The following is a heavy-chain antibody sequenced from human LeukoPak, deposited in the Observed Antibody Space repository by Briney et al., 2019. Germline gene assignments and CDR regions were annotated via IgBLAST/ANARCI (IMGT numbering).Heavy chain of an antibody. CDR3: ARGPIGAAKQYFDY. CDR2: IYTSGST. V-gene: IGHV4-61*01. J-gene: IGHJ4*02. CDR1: GGSFSSGTYS. D-gene: IGHD3-16*01. Sequence: PSETLSLTCAVSGGSFSSGTYSWSWIRQPPGKGLEWIGRIYTSGSTNYNPSLKSRVTMSVDTPRNQFSLKLSSVSAADTAVYFCARGPIGAAKQYFDYWGQGTLVSVCS.